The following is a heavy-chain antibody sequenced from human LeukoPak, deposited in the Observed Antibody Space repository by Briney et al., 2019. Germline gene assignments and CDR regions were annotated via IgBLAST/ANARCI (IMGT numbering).Heavy chain of an antibody. J-gene: IGHJ4*02. CDR3: ARLLGSVFDY. Sequence: GGSLRLSCAAAGFTFSIYSMNWVRQAPGRGLEWVSYISSGSSYIYYADAVKGQFTISRDNAKNSLYLQMNSLRAEDTAVYYCARLLGSVFDYWGQGTLVTVSS. V-gene: IGHV3-21*01. D-gene: IGHD2-8*02. CDR2: ISSGSSYI. CDR1: GFTFSIYS.